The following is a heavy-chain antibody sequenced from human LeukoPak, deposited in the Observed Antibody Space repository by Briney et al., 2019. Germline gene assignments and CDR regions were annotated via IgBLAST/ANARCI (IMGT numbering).Heavy chain of an antibody. D-gene: IGHD3-3*01. Sequence: PGGSLTLSRPESGFSFSRYGMHWVRQAPRKGLDWVAFIRYERSNKHYADSVKCRFTISRDDSKNTLYLKMISLRAEGTAVYYCAKDLITIFGVAGPLYWGQGTLVTVCS. V-gene: IGHV3-30*02. J-gene: IGHJ4*02. CDR3: AKDLITIFGVAGPLY. CDR1: GFSFSRYG. CDR2: IRYERSNK.